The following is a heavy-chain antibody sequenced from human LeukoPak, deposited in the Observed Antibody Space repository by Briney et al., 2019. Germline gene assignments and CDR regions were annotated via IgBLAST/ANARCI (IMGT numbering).Heavy chain of an antibody. CDR1: GFTFSIYA. J-gene: IGHJ4*02. D-gene: IGHD6-13*01. CDR2: ISDQT. V-gene: IGHV3-23*01. CDR3: AKDRYSSSWSPL. Sequence: GGSLRLSCVVSGFTFSIYAMAWVRQAPGKGLEWVSGISDQTYYTDSVRGRFTISRDNSKNTLYLQMNSLRAEDTAVYYCAKDRYSSSWSPLWGQGTLVTVSS.